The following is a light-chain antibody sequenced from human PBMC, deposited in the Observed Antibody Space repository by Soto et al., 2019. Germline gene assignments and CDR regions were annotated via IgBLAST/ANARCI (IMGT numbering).Light chain of an antibody. CDR1: QSISSW. J-gene: IGKJ1*01. Sequence: DIQMTQSPSTLSASVGDRVTITCRASQSISSWLAWYQQKPGKAPKLLIYKASSLESGVPSRFSGSGSGTEFTLTISSLQPDDFAPYYFQQYNSYPWTFGQGTKVEIK. V-gene: IGKV1-5*03. CDR3: QQYNSYPWT. CDR2: KAS.